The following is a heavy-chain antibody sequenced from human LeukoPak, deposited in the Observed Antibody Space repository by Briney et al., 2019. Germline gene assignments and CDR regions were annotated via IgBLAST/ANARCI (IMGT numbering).Heavy chain of an antibody. CDR1: GYTFTGYY. CDR3: ARDPRGTTVIFDY. D-gene: IGHD4-17*01. CDR2: INPNSGGT. J-gene: IGHJ4*02. Sequence: EASVKVSCKASGYTFTGYYMHWVRQAPGPGLEWMGWINPNSGGTNYAQKFQGRVTMTRDTSISTAYMELSRLRSDDTAVYYCARDPRGTTVIFDYWGQGTLVTVSS. V-gene: IGHV1-2*02.